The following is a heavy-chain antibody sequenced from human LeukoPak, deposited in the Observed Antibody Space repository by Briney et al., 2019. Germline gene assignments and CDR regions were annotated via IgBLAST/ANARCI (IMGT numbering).Heavy chain of an antibody. J-gene: IGHJ3*02. CDR3: ARLSSWVFEI. CDR1: GFTFSSYS. V-gene: IGHV3-23*01. D-gene: IGHD2-21*02. CDR2: ISGSGGST. Sequence: GGSLRLSCAASGFTFSSYSMNWVRQAPGKGLEWVSAISGSGGSTYYADSVKGRFTISRDNSKNTLYLQMNSLRAEDTAVYFCARLSSWVFEIWGQGTMVTVSS.